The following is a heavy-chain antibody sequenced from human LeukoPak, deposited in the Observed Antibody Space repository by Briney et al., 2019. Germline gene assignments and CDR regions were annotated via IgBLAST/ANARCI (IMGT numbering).Heavy chain of an antibody. CDR1: GFTFSSYG. Sequence: GGSLRLSCAASGFTFSSYGMHWVRQAPGKGLEWVAVISYDGSNKYYADSVKGRFTISRDNSKNTLYLQMNSLRAEDTAVYYCASSGDVSPRAFDIWGQGTMVTVSS. CDR2: ISYDGSNK. V-gene: IGHV3-30*19. D-gene: IGHD3-16*01. CDR3: ASSGDVSPRAFDI. J-gene: IGHJ3*02.